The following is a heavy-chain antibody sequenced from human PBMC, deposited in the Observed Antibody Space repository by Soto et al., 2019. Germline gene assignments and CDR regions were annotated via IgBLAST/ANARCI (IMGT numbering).Heavy chain of an antibody. D-gene: IGHD6-19*01. CDR2: ISSSSSYI. CDR3: ARDQSSVAGPLPVDY. CDR1: GFTFSSYS. Sequence: GSLRLSCAASGFTFSSYSMNWVRQAPGKGLEWVSSISSSSSYIYYADSVKGRFTISRDNAKNSLYLQMNSLRAEDTAVYYCARDQSSVAGPLPVDYWGQGTLVTVSS. V-gene: IGHV3-21*01. J-gene: IGHJ4*02.